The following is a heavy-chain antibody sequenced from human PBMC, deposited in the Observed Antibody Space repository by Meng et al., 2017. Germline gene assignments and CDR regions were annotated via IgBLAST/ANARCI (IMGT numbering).Heavy chain of an antibody. CDR2: INSYSGDT. V-gene: IGHV1-18*01. Sequence: QVQLVQSGAEVKKPGASVKSSCKASGYIFASYGIHWVRQAPGQGLEWIGWINSYSGDTNYTQTLQGRVTLTKEPSTSTAYMELRSLRSDDTAVYYCAREERGSGDSWGQGTLVTVSS. D-gene: IGHD3-22*01. CDR3: AREERGSGDS. CDR1: GYIFASYG. J-gene: IGHJ5*02.